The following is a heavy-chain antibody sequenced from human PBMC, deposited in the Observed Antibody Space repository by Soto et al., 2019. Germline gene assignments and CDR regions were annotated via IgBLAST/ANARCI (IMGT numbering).Heavy chain of an antibody. CDR1: GFTFRSYA. V-gene: IGHV3-30-3*01. CDR3: AIAMDIGMASKVNWFDP. Sequence: QVQLVESGGGVVQPGRSLRLSCAASGFTFRSYAMHWVRQAPGKGLEWVATISYDENNRYYNDSVKGRFTISRDNSKNTVYLQVNSLRDEDTAVYYCAIAMDIGMASKVNWFDPWGQGTLVTVSS. CDR2: ISYDENNR. J-gene: IGHJ5*02. D-gene: IGHD2-2*03.